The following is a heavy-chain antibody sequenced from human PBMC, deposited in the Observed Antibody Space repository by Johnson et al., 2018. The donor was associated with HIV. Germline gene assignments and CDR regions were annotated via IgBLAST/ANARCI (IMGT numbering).Heavy chain of an antibody. CDR2: IKQDGSEK. V-gene: IGHV3-7*03. CDR3: AKDSGNYGDNAFDI. CDR1: GFTFSSYG. J-gene: IGHJ3*02. Sequence: VQLVESGGGLVQPGGSLRLSCAASGFTFSSYGMHWVRQAPGKGLEWVANIKQDGSEKYYVDSVKGRFTVSRDNDKNSLYLQMNSLGAEDTAVYYCAKDSGNYGDNAFDIWGRGTMVTVSS. D-gene: IGHD1-26*01.